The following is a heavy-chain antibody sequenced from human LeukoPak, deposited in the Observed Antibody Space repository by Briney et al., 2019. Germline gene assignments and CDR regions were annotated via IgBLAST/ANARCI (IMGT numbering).Heavy chain of an antibody. D-gene: IGHD2-21*02. Sequence: ASVKVSCKASGYTFTSYDINWVRQAPGQGLEWMGWMNPKGGNTGYAQKFQGRVTMTRNTAVSTAYMELSSLRSEDAAVYYCARVTGSIDYWGQGTLVTVSS. CDR1: GYTFTSYD. CDR3: ARVTGSIDY. CDR2: MNPKGGNT. J-gene: IGHJ4*02. V-gene: IGHV1-8*01.